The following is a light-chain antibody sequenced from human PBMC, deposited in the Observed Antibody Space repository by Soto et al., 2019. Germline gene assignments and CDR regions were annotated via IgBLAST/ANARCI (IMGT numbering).Light chain of an antibody. J-gene: IGKJ1*01. V-gene: IGKV1-5*01. CDR2: DAS. Sequence: DIQMTQSPSTLSASVGDRVTITCGASQSISRWLDWYQQKKGKAPKLLIYDASSLESGVPSRLRGSGYGTELTITISSMQHDDFATYYCQQYNSYTWTFGQGTKVDIK. CDR1: QSISRW. CDR3: QQYNSYTWT.